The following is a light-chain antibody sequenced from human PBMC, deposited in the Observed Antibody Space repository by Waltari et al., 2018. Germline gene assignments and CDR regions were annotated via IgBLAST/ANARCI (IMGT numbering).Light chain of an antibody. V-gene: IGKV1-39*01. J-gene: IGKJ2*03. CDR1: ENIRSY. CDR2: AAS. CDR3: QHSFETPYS. Sequence: DIHMTQSPPSLCASIGDRVTITCRASENIRSYLNWYQQKSGEVPRLLIYAASTLQSGVPPRFSGSRSGTDFTFTISSLQPEDCAVYYCQHSFETPYSFGQGTKVEIK.